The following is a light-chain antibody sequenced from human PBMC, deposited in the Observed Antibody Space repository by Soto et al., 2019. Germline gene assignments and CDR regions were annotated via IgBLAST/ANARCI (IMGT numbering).Light chain of an antibody. Sequence: QSALTQPRSVSGSPGQSVTISCTGTSSDVGGYNYVSWYQPHPGKAPKLMIYDVSKRLSGVPDRFSGSKSGNTASLTISGLQAEDEADYYCCSYAGSYTFDVFGTGTKVTVL. CDR3: CSYAGSYTFDV. J-gene: IGLJ1*01. V-gene: IGLV2-11*01. CDR2: DVS. CDR1: SSDVGGYNY.